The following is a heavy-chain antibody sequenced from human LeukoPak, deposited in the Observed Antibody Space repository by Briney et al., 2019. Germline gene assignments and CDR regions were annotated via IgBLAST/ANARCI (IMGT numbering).Heavy chain of an antibody. J-gene: IGHJ4*02. V-gene: IGHV4-59*05. CDR2: FYFSGST. CDR3: ARHELPGMAVSAGFDY. D-gene: IGHD6-19*01. Sequence: SETLSLTCTVSGGFISSYYWSRIRQPPGKGLEWIGSFYFSGSTFYNPSLKSRVTISVNTSKNQFSLRLTSVTAADTAFYYCARHELPGMAVSAGFDYWGQGTLVTVSS. CDR1: GGFISSYY.